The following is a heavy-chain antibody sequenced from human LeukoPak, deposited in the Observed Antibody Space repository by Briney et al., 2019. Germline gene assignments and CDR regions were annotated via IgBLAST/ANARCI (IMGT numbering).Heavy chain of an antibody. CDR1: GFTFDDYA. CDR3: AKDSSEDYYDSSGPLLDY. J-gene: IGHJ4*02. D-gene: IGHD3-22*01. CDR2: ISWNSGSI. Sequence: PGRSLRLSCAASGFTFDDYAMHWVRQAPGKGLEWVSGISWNSGSIGYADSVKGRFTISRDNAKNSLYLQMNSLRAEDTALYYCAKDSSEDYYDSSGPLLDYWGQGTLVTVSS. V-gene: IGHV3-9*01.